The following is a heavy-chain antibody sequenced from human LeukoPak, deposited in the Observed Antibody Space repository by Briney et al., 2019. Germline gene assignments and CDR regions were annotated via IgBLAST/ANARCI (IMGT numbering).Heavy chain of an antibody. CDR3: ARDASIVVVPAAIFTPYYYYYMDV. Sequence: PSETLSLTCAVYGGSFSGYYWSWIRQPPGKGLEWIGEINHSGSTNYNPSLKSRVTISVDTSKNQFSLKLSSVTAADTAVYYCARDASIVVVPAAIFTPYYYYYMDVWGKRTTVTVSS. J-gene: IGHJ6*03. V-gene: IGHV4-34*01. D-gene: IGHD2-2*02. CDR2: INHSGST. CDR1: GGSFSGYY.